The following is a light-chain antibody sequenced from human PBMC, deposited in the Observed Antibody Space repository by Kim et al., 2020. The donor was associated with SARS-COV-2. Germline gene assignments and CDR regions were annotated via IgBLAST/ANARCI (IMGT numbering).Light chain of an antibody. CDR3: AAWDDSLSGYF. CDR1: TSNIGINS. Sequence: GRSVTISGSGSTSNIGINSLCWYRPLPGTAPILLISRNNLRPSRVPYLFSCAKSGTSASLAISGLRSEDEADYYFAAWDDSLSGYFFGTGTKVTVL. J-gene: IGLJ1*01. V-gene: IGLV1-47*01. CDR2: RNN.